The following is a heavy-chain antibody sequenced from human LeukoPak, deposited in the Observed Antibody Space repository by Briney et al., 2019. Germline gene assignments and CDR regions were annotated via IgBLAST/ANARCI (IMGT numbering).Heavy chain of an antibody. CDR3: AHSREDIVVVPAAIVTLNWFDP. D-gene: IGHD2-2*01. V-gene: IGHV2-5*01. CDR2: LSWNDDK. Sequence: GPTPSKPTPTLTLTCTISGSSLSTPAVGVGWIRQPPGKALEPPAILSWNDDKRYRPSLKSRLTITKDTSKNQVVLTMANMDPVDTATYYCAHSREDIVVVPAAIVTLNWFDPWGQGTLVTVSS. CDR1: GSSLSTPAVG. J-gene: IGHJ5*02.